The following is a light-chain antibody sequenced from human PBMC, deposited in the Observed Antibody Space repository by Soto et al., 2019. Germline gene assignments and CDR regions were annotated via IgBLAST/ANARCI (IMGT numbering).Light chain of an antibody. V-gene: IGLV2-14*01. CDR1: SSDVGGYNY. CDR2: EVS. Sequence: QSALTQPASVSGSPGQSITISCTGTSSDVGGYNYVSWYQQQPGKAPKLMIYEVSNRPSGVSNRFSGSKSGNTASLTISGLQAEDEADYYCSSYTSSVTVAFGGGTKLTVL. J-gene: IGLJ2*01. CDR3: SSYTSSVTVA.